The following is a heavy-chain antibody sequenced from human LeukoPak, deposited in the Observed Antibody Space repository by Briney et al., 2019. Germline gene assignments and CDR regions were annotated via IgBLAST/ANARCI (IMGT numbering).Heavy chain of an antibody. J-gene: IGHJ4*02. D-gene: IGHD3-22*01. V-gene: IGHV3-66*01. CDR3: ALGLQSYYYDSSGYSPLDY. Sequence: GGSLRLSCAASGFTVSSNYMSWVRQAPGKGLEWVSVIYSGDSTYYADSVKGRFTISRDNSKNTLYLQMNSLRAEDTAVYYCALGLQSYYYDSSGYSPLDYWGQGILVTVSS. CDR2: IYSGDST. CDR1: GFTVSSNY.